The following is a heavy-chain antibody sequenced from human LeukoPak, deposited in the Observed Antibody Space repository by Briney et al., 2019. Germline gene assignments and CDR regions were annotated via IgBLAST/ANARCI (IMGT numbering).Heavy chain of an antibody. CDR2: ISGSGGST. V-gene: IGHV3-23*01. D-gene: IGHD1-26*01. J-gene: IGHJ3*02. CDR1: GFTFSSYA. Sequence: PGGSLRLSCAASGFTFSSYAMSWVRQAPGKGLEWVSAISGSGGSTYYADSVRGRFTISRDNSKNTLYLQMNSLRTEDTAVYYCAKTTIVGVTVDPFDIWGQGTMVTVSS. CDR3: AKTTIVGVTVDPFDI.